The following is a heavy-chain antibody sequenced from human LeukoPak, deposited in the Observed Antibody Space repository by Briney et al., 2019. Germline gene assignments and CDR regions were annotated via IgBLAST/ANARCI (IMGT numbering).Heavy chain of an antibody. D-gene: IGHD4-17*01. CDR1: GGSISSSSYY. CDR3: ARSNGDYGESGYYYYYYYMDV. V-gene: IGHV4-39*07. Sequence: PSETLSPTCTVSGGSISSSSYYWGWIRQPPGKGLEWIGSIYYSGSTYYNPSLKSRVTISVDTSKNQFSLKLSSVTAADTAVYYCARSNGDYGESGYYYYYYYMDVWGKGTTVTVSS. J-gene: IGHJ6*03. CDR2: IYYSGST.